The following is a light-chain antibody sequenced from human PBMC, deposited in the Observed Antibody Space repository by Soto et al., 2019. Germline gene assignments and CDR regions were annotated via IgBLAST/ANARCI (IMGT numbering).Light chain of an antibody. CDR1: RNLLHSNGYYY. J-gene: IGKJ4*01. Sequence: EIVLTQSPLSLPVTPGEPASISCRSSRNLLHSNGYYYLDWYLQKPGQSPQLLIYLGSNRASGVPDRLSGSGSGADFTLTISRVEAEDVGVYFCAQGRATPFTFGGGTKVEIK. CDR3: AQGRATPFT. CDR2: LGS. V-gene: IGKV2-28*01.